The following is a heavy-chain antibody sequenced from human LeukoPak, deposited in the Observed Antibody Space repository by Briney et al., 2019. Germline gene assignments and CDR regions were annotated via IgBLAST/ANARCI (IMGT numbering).Heavy chain of an antibody. CDR2: IRYDGSNK. D-gene: IGHD3-22*01. J-gene: IGHJ3*02. CDR1: GFTFSSYG. V-gene: IGHV3-30*02. CDR3: AKATYYYDSSGYRKEDAFDI. Sequence: GGSLRLSCAASGFTFSSYGMHWVRKAPGKGLEWVAFIRYDGSNKYYADSVKGRFTISRDNSKNTLYLQMNSLRAEDTAVYYCAKATYYYDSSGYRKEDAFDIWGQGTMVTVSS.